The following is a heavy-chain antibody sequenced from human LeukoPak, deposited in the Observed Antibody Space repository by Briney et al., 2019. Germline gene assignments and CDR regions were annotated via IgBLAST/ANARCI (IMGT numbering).Heavy chain of an antibody. V-gene: IGHV3-7*01. CDR1: GFTFSSYE. D-gene: IGHD2-15*01. J-gene: IGHJ4*02. CDR3: ARTDLGYCSGGSCYGPFFNY. CDR2: IKQDGSEK. Sequence: GGSLRLSCAASGFTFSSYEMNWVRQAPGKGLEWVANIKQDGSEKYYVDSVKGRFTISRDNAKNSLYLQMNSLRAEDTAVYYCARTDLGYCSGGSCYGPFFNYWGQGTLVTVSS.